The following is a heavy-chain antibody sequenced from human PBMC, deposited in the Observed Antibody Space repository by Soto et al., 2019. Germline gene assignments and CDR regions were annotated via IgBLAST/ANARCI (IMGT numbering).Heavy chain of an antibody. D-gene: IGHD5-12*01. CDR3: AREMRWLQTNWFDP. CDR2: IYYSGST. CDR1: GGSISSYY. Sequence: QVQLQESGPGLVKPSETLSLTCTVSGGSISSYYWSWIRQPPGKGLEWIGYIYYSGSTNYNPSLKSRVTISVDTSKNQFSLKLSSVTAADTAVYYCAREMRWLQTNWFDPWGQGTLVTVSS. J-gene: IGHJ5*02. V-gene: IGHV4-59*01.